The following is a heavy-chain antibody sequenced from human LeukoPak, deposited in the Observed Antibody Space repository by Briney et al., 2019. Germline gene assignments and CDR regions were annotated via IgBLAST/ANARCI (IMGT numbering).Heavy chain of an antibody. CDR2: ISGSGGNT. CDR3: AKATITIFGGNDY. CDR1: GFTFSIYA. Sequence: GGSLRLSCAASGFTFSIYAMSWVRQAPGKGLEWVSAISGSGGNTYYADSVKGRFTISRDNSKNTLYLQMKSLRAEDTAVYYCAKATITIFGGNDYWGQGTLVTVSS. D-gene: IGHD3-3*01. V-gene: IGHV3-23*01. J-gene: IGHJ4*02.